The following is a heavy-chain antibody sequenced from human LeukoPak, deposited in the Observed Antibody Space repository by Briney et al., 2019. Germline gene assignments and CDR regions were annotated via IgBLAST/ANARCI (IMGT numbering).Heavy chain of an antibody. D-gene: IGHD2-21*01. V-gene: IGHV1-69*13. CDR1: GYTFTSYD. CDR3: ARDTGSDSGLG. Sequence: SVKVSCKASGYTFTSYDINWVRQAPGQGLEWMGGIIPVFGTASYAQKFQGRVTITADESTSTAYMELSSLTSEDTAVYYCARDTGSDSGLGWGQGTLVTVSS. J-gene: IGHJ4*02. CDR2: IIPVFGTA.